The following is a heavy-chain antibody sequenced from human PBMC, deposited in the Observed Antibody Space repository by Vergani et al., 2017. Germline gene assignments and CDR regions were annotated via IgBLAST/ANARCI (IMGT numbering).Heavy chain of an antibody. CDR1: GYSFTNYW. J-gene: IGHJ4*02. V-gene: IGHV5-51*01. D-gene: IGHD5-12*01. Sequence: EVQMVQSGAEVKKPGESLKISCKGSGYSFTNYWIGWVRQMPGKGLEWMGVIFPGVSDTKYSPSFQGQVSISVNKSINTAYLQWSRLRASDTAMYYCARLLGYSGFDFWGQGTLVIVSS. CDR2: IFPGVSDT. CDR3: ARLLGYSGFDF.